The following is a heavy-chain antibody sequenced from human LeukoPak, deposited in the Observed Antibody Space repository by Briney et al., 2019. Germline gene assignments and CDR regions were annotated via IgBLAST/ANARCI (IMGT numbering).Heavy chain of an antibody. J-gene: IGHJ4*02. CDR3: AKVYDSSGYYYSGDY. CDR1: GFTFSSYA. D-gene: IGHD3-22*01. V-gene: IGHV3-30*04. CDR2: ISYDGSNK. Sequence: GGSLRLSCAASGFTFSSYAMHWVRQAPGKGLEWVAVISYDGSNKYYADSVKGRFTISRDNAKNSLYLQMNSLRAEDTAVYYCAKVYDSSGYYYSGDYWGQGTLVTVSS.